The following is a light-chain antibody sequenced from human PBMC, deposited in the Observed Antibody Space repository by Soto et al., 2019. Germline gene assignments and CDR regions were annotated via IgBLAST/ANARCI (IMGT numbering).Light chain of an antibody. CDR3: QSTDSSGTYWV. J-gene: IGLJ3*02. CDR1: ALPKQY. V-gene: IGLV3-25*03. Sequence: SYELTQPPSVSVSPGQTARITCSGDALPKQYAYWYQQKPGQAPVLMIYTDSERPSGIPERFSGSSSGTTVTLTISGVQAEDAADYYCQSTDSSGTYWVFGGGTKVTVL. CDR2: TDS.